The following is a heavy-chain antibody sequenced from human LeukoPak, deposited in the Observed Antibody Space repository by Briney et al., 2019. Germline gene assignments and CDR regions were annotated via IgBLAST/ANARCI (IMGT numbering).Heavy chain of an antibody. D-gene: IGHD3-22*01. J-gene: IGHJ4*02. CDR3: ARGRASGYYYYFDY. Sequence: PGGSLRLSCAASGFTFSSYGMHWVRQAPGKGLEWVVVIWYDGSNKYYADSVKGRFTISRDNSKNTLYLQMNSLRAEDTAVYYCARGRASGYYYYFDYWGQGTLVTVSS. CDR2: IWYDGSNK. CDR1: GFTFSSYG. V-gene: IGHV3-33*01.